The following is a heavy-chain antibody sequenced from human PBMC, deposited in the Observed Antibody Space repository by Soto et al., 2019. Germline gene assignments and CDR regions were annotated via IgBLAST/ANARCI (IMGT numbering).Heavy chain of an antibody. CDR2: ISGSGGST. Sequence: GGSLRLSCAASGFTFSSYAMSWVRRAPGKGLEWVSAISGSGGSTYYADSAKGRFTISRDNSKNTLYLQMNSLRAEDTAVYYCAKVTGGSSWYVPFDYWGQGTLVTVSS. CDR1: GFTFSSYA. J-gene: IGHJ4*02. D-gene: IGHD6-13*01. CDR3: AKVTGGSSWYVPFDY. V-gene: IGHV3-23*01.